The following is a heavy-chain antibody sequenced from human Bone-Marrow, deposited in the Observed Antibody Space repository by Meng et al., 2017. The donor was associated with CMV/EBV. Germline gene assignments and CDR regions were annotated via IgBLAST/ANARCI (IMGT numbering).Heavy chain of an antibody. CDR1: GLTFDDYA. J-gene: IGHJ4*02. D-gene: IGHD6-13*01. CDR2: ISWNGNDI. V-gene: IGHV3-9*01. Sequence: GGSLRLSCAVSGLTFDDYAMGWVRQAPGKGLEWVSGISWNGNDIGYADSVRGRFTISRDNAKKSLYLQMNSLRTEDTAFYYCARQDSSSWYYYFDHGGQGTLVTVSS. CDR3: ARQDSSSWYYYFDH.